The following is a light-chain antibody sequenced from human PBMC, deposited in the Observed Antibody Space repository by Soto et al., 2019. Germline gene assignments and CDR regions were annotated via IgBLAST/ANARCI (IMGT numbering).Light chain of an antibody. CDR3: SSFAGSNSPYV. Sequence: QSALTQPPSASGSPGQSVTISCTGTSSDIGVFDFVSWYQQHPGKAPKVIIYQVNKRPSGVPDRFSGSKSGNTASLTVSGLRPKDEADYFCSSFAGSNSPYVFGTGTKLTVL. V-gene: IGLV2-8*01. CDR2: QVN. CDR1: SSDIGVFDF. J-gene: IGLJ1*01.